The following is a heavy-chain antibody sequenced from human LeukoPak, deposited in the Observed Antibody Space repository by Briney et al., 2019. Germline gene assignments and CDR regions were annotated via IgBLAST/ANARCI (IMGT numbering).Heavy chain of an antibody. V-gene: IGHV3-43*01. J-gene: IGHJ3*02. CDR1: GFIFDDYA. Sequence: PGGALILSFPSSGFIFDDYALHWVRPAPGKGLEGVSLICWDGGSTYYADSVKGRFTISRDNSKNSLYLQMTSLGTEDTALYYCAKQTLGMASFAFDIWGQGTMVTVSS. CDR3: AKQTLGMASFAFDI. D-gene: IGHD7-27*01. CDR2: ICWDGGST.